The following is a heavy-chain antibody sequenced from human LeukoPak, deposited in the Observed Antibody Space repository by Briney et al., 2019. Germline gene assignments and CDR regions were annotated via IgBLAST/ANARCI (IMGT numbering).Heavy chain of an antibody. CDR2: SYRSGST. CDR3: ARVSTTVAVKY. J-gene: IGHJ4*02. D-gene: IGHD4-11*01. Sequence: TSETLSLTCAVSGYSISSDYYWGWIRQPPGKGLEWIGNSYRSGSTDYNPSLKSRVTISVDTSKNQFSLKLSSATAADTAVYYRARVSTTVAVKYWGQGILVTISS. V-gene: IGHV4-38-2*01. CDR1: GYSISSDYY.